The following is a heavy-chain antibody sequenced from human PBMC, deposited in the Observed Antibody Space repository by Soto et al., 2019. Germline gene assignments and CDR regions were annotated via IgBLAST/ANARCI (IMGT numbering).Heavy chain of an antibody. CDR3: ARESLGSGWYSAFDI. J-gene: IGHJ3*02. CDR2: ISSSSSYI. V-gene: IGHV3-21*01. Sequence: LRLSCAASGFTFSSYSVNWVRQAPGKGLEWVSSISSSSSYIYYADSVKGRFTISRDNAKNSLYLQMNSLRAEDTAVYYCARESLGSGWYSAFDIWGQGTMVTVSS. D-gene: IGHD6-19*01. CDR1: GFTFSSYS.